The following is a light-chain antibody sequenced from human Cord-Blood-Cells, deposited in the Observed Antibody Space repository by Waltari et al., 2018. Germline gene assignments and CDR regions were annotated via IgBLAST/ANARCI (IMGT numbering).Light chain of an antibody. V-gene: IGLV2-23*03. CDR3: CSYAGSSTFL. J-gene: IGLJ2*01. Sequence: SALTHPASVSGSPGQSITISCTGTSSDVGSFNLVSWYQQHPGKAPKLMIYEGSKRPSGVSNRFSGSKSGNTASLTISGLQAEDEADYYCCSYAGSSTFLFGGGTKLTVL. CDR1: SSDVGSFNL. CDR2: EGS.